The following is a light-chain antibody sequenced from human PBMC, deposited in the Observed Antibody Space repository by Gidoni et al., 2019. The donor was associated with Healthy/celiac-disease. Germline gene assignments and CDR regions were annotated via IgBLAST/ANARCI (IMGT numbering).Light chain of an antibody. CDR1: QSISSY. Sequence: DIQMTQSPSSLSASVGDRVTITCRASQSISSYLNWYQQKPGKAPKLLIYAASSLQSGVPSRFSGSGSGTDFPLTISSLQPEDFATYSCQQSYSTPYTFGQXTKLEIK. J-gene: IGKJ2*01. CDR3: QQSYSTPYT. CDR2: AAS. V-gene: IGKV1-39*01.